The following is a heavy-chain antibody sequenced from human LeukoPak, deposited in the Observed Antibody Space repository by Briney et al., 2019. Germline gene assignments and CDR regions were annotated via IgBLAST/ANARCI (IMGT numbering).Heavy chain of an antibody. CDR3: AKSRTRDFDY. CDR2: ISGSGGST. J-gene: IGHJ4*02. CDR1: GFTFSSYA. Sequence: GGSLRLSCAASGFTFSSYAMSWVRQAPGKGLEWVSAISGSGGSTYYADSVKGRSTTSRDNSKNTLYLQMNSLRAEDTAVYYCAKSRTRDFDYWGQGTLVTVSS. V-gene: IGHV3-23*01.